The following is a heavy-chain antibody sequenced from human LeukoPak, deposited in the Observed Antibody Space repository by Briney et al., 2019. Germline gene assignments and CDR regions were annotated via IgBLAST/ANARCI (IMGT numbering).Heavy chain of an antibody. D-gene: IGHD2-2*01. CDR1: GGSFSGYY. CDR3: ARGPKSDIVVVPAAAYDY. Sequence: PSETLSLTCAVYGGSFSGYYWSWIRQPPGKGLEWIGEINHMGSNNYNPSLKSRVTISVDTSTNQFSLKLSSVTAADTAAYYCARGPKSDIVVVPAAAYDYWGQGTLVTVSS. J-gene: IGHJ4*02. V-gene: IGHV4-34*01. CDR2: INHMGSN.